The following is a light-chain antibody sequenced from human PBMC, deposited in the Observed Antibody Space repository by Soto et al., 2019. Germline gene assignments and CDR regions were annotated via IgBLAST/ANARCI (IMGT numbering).Light chain of an antibody. V-gene: IGLV1-44*01. CDR3: AAWDDSLNGDV. Sequence: QSVLTQPPSASGTPGQRVTISCSGSSSNIGSNTVNWYKQLPGTAPKLLIFSNTQRPSGVPDRFSGSRSGTSASLAISGIQSEDESDYYCAAWDDSLNGDVFGTGTKLTVL. CDR2: SNT. CDR1: SSNIGSNT. J-gene: IGLJ1*01.